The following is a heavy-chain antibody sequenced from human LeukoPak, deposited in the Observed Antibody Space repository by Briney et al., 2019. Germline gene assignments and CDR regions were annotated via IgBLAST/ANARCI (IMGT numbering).Heavy chain of an antibody. CDR1: GFAFSNHA. Sequence: PGGSLRLSCTASGFAFSNHATSWVRQAPGKGLEWVSSISISGGTTYYADSVKGRFTISRENSKSTLYLQMNSLRADDTAVYYCANEIRPNDYWGQGTLVTVSS. V-gene: IGHV3-23*01. J-gene: IGHJ4*02. D-gene: IGHD4-17*01. CDR3: ANEIRPNDY. CDR2: ISISGGTT.